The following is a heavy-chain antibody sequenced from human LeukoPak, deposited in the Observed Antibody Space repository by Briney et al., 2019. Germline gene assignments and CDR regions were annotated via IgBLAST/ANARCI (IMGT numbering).Heavy chain of an antibody. J-gene: IGHJ5*02. CDR1: DGSISSFY. CDR2: IFYGGNT. CDR3: ASGTIFGVIAPSSFHR. V-gene: IGHV4-59*12. D-gene: IGHD3-3*01. Sequence: PSETLSLTCTVSDGSISSFYWTWIRQSPGKGLEWIAYIFYGGNTNYNPSLKSRVTMSMDTSKSQFSPKLTSVTAADTAVYYCASGTIFGVIAPSSFHRWGRGALVTVSS.